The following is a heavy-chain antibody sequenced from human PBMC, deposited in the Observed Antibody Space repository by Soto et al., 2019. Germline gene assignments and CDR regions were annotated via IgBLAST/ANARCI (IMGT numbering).Heavy chain of an antibody. CDR1: GGTFSSYT. J-gene: IGHJ4*02. Sequence: VQLVQSGAEVKQPGSSVKVSCKASGGTFSSYTVTWVRQAPGQGLEWMGGFVSIVGTTDYSQNFQGRLTITADESATTGYMELSSLTSDDTARYYCAIGSTYSGEFEFWGQGTLVTVSS. V-gene: IGHV1-69*01. D-gene: IGHD1-26*01. CDR3: AIGSTYSGEFEF. CDR2: FVSIVGTT.